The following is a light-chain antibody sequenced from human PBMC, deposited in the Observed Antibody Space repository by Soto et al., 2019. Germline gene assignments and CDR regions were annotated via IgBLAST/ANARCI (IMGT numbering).Light chain of an antibody. J-gene: IGKJ4*01. CDR1: QSVGNN. CDR3: QQHANWPLT. CDR2: EAS. Sequence: EIVLTQCPATLSLSPGERATLSCRASQSVGNNLAWYQQKPGQAPGLLIYEASTRATGIPARFSGSGSGTDFTLTISSLEPEDFAVYYCQQHANWPLTFGGGTKVDIK. V-gene: IGKV3-11*01.